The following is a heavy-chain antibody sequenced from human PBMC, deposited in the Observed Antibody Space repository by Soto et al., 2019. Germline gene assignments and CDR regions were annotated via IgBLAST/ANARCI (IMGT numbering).Heavy chain of an antibody. CDR2: IKQDGSEK. J-gene: IGHJ6*02. Sequence: GGSLRLSCAASGFTFSSYWMIWVRQAPGKGLEWVANIKQDGSEKYYVDSVKGRFTISRDNAKNSLYLQMNSLRAEDTAVYYCARGAYYDFWSGYPYYYYGMDVWGQGTTVTVSS. D-gene: IGHD3-3*01. CDR3: ARGAYYDFWSGYPYYYYGMDV. CDR1: GFTFSSYW. V-gene: IGHV3-7*03.